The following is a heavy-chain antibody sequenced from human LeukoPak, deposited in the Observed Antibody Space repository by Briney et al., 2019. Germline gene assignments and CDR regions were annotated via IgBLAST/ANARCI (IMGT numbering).Heavy chain of an antibody. D-gene: IGHD3-10*01. Sequence: SETLSLTCTVSGGSISSSSDYWGWIRQPPGTGLEWIGSIYYSGSTYYNPSLKSRVTISVDTSKNQFSLKLSSVTAADTAVYYCARRLWFGELLLPFDYWGQGTLVTVSS. J-gene: IGHJ4*02. CDR2: IYYSGST. CDR3: ARRLWFGELLLPFDY. V-gene: IGHV4-39*01. CDR1: GGSISSSSDY.